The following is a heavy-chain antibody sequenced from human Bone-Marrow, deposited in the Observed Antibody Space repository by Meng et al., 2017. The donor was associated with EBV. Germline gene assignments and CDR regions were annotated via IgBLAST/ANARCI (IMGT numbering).Heavy chain of an antibody. V-gene: IGHV3-74*01. J-gene: IGHJ4*02. CDR3: SRDLAGSDDV. CDR1: GFSFSRYW. CDR2: TNEDGRIT. D-gene: IGHD5-24*01. Sequence: VQLVESGGGLVQPGGSLRLSWVASGFSFSRYWMHWVRQAPGKGLVWVSRTNEDGRITNYADSVKGRFTISRDNTKNRLYLQMDSLRAEDTALYFCSRDLAGSDDVWGQGTLVTVSS.